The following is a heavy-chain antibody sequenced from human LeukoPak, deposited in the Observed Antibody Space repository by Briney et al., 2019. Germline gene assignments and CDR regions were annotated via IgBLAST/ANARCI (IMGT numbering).Heavy chain of an antibody. CDR1: GFTVSSYY. CDR3: ARDSPGDLWDY. V-gene: IGHV3-66*03. CDR2: IYNTGST. Sequence: GGSLRLSCAASGFTVSSYYMSWVRQAPGKGLEWVSNIYNTGSTNYADSVKGRFTISRDNSKNTLYLQMNSLRAEDTAVYYCARDSPGDLWDYWGQGTLVTVS. D-gene: IGHD7-27*01. J-gene: IGHJ4*02.